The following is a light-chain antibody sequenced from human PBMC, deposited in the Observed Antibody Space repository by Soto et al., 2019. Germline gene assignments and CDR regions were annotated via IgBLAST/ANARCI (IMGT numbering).Light chain of an antibody. CDR2: GNK. CDR1: SSNIGAGYD. J-gene: IGLJ1*01. Sequence: QSVLTQPPSVSGAPGQRVTISCTGSSSNIGAGYDVHWYQQVPGTAPKLLIYGNKNRPLGVPDRFSGSTSGTSASLAITGLQAEDEADDYCQSYDSSLSHVFGTGTKVTVL. V-gene: IGLV1-40*01. CDR3: QSYDSSLSHV.